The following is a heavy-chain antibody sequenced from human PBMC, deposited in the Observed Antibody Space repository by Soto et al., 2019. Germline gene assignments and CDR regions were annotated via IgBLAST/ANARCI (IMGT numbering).Heavy chain of an antibody. CDR3: ASAKGWAGDYYYGMDV. CDR2: INHSGST. V-gene: IGHV4-34*01. J-gene: IGHJ6*02. D-gene: IGHD1-26*01. Sequence: SETLSLTXAVYGGSFSTYYWSWIRQPPGKGLEWIGEINHSGSTNYNPPLKSRVTISVDTSKNQFSLKLSSVTAADTAVYYRASAKGWAGDYYYGMDVWGQGTTVTVSS. CDR1: GGSFSTYY.